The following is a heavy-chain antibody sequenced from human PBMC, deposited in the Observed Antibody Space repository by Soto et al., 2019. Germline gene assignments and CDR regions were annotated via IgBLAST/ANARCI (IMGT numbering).Heavy chain of an antibody. CDR1: GGSLRGSY. D-gene: IGHD2-21*01. Sequence: QVHLQQWGAGQLKPSETLSLTCGVYGGSLRGSYWSWIRQPPGKALEWLGKVTHSGSTTFNPSLKSRVSVSVDTSDNQFSLKLTSVTAADTAVYYCARGHIPVYGPVPDYFDSWGQGTLVTVSS. J-gene: IGHJ4*02. CDR2: VTHSGST. CDR3: ARGHIPVYGPVPDYFDS. V-gene: IGHV4-34*02.